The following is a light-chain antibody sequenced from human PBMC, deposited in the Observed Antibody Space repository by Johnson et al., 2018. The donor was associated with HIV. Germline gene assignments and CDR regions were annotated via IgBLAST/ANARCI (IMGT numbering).Light chain of an antibody. Sequence: QSVLTQPPSVSAAPGQKVTISCSGSSSNIGNNYVSWYQQLPGTAPKLLIYDDTKRPSGTPDRFSGSKSGTSATLGITGLQAGDEADYYCGTWDSSLSSWVFGTGTNVTVL. J-gene: IGLJ1*01. CDR2: DDT. CDR3: GTWDSSLSSWV. CDR1: SSNIGNNY. V-gene: IGLV1-51*01.